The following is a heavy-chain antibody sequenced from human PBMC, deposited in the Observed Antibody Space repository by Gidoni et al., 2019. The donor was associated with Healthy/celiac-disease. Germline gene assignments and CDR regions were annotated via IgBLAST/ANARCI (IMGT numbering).Heavy chain of an antibody. CDR3: TTEYCSGGSCYSISDY. J-gene: IGHJ4*02. CDR1: GFTFSNAW. Sequence: EVQLVESGGGLVKPGGSLRLSCAASGFTFSNAWRNWVRQAPGKGLEWVGRIKSKTDGGTTDYSAPVKGRFTISRDDSKNTLYLQMTSLKTEDTAVYYCTTEYCSGGSCYSISDYWGQGTLVTVSS. V-gene: IGHV3-15*07. D-gene: IGHD2-15*01. CDR2: IKSKTDGGTT.